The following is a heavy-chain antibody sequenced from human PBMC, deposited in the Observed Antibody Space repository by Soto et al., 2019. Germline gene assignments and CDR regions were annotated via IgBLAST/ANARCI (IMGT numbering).Heavy chain of an antibody. Sequence: GASVKVSCKASGGSLSNYGISWVRQAPGQGLEWMGGIIPVFGTANYARKFQGRVTITADESTNIVYMDVTSLRSEDTAVYYCARGDATKIVVTTYYAMDVWGEGTTVTVS. J-gene: IGHJ6*02. CDR2: IIPVFGTA. V-gene: IGHV1-69*13. D-gene: IGHD4-17*01. CDR1: GGSLSNYG. CDR3: ARGDATKIVVTTYYAMDV.